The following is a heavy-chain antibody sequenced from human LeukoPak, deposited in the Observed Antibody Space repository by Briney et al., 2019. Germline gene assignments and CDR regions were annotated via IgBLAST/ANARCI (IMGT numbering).Heavy chain of an antibody. D-gene: IGHD2-21*02. CDR3: ARDSGLCGGDCYSDY. Sequence: GASVKVSCKASGYTFRSHAISWVRQAPGQGLEWMGWISAYDGTTKYAQKFQGRVTLTTDTSMSTAYMELRSLRSDDTAVYYCARDSGLCGGDCYSDYWGQGTLVTVSS. CDR2: ISAYDGTT. CDR1: GYTFRSHA. V-gene: IGHV1-18*01. J-gene: IGHJ4*02.